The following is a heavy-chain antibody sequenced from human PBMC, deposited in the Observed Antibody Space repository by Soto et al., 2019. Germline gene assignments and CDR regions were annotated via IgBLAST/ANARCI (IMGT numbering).Heavy chain of an antibody. D-gene: IGHD1-26*01. V-gene: IGHV3-23*01. J-gene: IGHJ4*02. Sequence: EVQLLESGGGLVQPGGSLRLSCAASGFTVSSYAMSWVRQAPGKGLEWVSVVSGSGGSTYYADSVKGRFTISRDNSKNTLYLQMNSLRAEDTAVYYCAKRGSGSQFDYWGQGTLVTVSS. CDR3: AKRGSGSQFDY. CDR2: VSGSGGST. CDR1: GFTVSSYA.